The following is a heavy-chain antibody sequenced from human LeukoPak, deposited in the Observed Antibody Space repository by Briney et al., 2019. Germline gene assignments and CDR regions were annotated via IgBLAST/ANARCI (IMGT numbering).Heavy chain of an antibody. CDR3: AREIVSAVAGSFDY. V-gene: IGHV3-48*03. Sequence: GGSLRLSCVASGFAFSRYEMNWVRQAPGKGLEWVSYISNSDGTRTYTDSVKGRFIISRDNAKNSLYLEMNSLRAEDTAVYYCAREIVSAVAGSFDYWGQRTLVTVSS. D-gene: IGHD6-19*01. J-gene: IGHJ4*02. CDR2: ISNSDGTR. CDR1: GFAFSRYE.